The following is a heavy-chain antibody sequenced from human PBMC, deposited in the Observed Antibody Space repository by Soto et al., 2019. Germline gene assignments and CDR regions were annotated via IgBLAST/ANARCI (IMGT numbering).Heavy chain of an antibody. Sequence: SETLSLTCTVSGGSISSYYWSWIRQPPGKGLEWIGYIYYSGSTNYNLSLKSRVTISVDTSKNQFSLKLSSVTAADTDVYYCARRYGVAFDIWGQGTMVTVSS. CDR1: GGSISSYY. CDR2: IYYSGST. D-gene: IGHD3-10*01. J-gene: IGHJ3*02. V-gene: IGHV4-59*08. CDR3: ARRYGVAFDI.